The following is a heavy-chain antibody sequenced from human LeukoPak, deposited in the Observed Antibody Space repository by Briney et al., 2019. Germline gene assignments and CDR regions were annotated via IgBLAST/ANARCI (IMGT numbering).Heavy chain of an antibody. J-gene: IGHJ4*02. CDR2: ISAYNCNT. D-gene: IGHD3-10*01. V-gene: IGHV1-18*01. CDR3: ARRPMVRGNIAAALPPDY. CDR1: GCTFTSYG. Sequence: ASVKVSCKASGCTFTSYGISWVRRAPGQGLEWMGWISAYNCNTNYAQKLQGRVTMTTDTPTSTAYMELSRLRSDDTAVYYCARRPMVRGNIAAALPPDYWGQGTLVTVSS.